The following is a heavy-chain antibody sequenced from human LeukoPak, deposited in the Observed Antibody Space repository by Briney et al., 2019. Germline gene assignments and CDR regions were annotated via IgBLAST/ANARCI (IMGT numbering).Heavy chain of an antibody. CDR1: GFTFSSYA. CDR3: AKGRTGGYSGSWYQYYFDY. J-gene: IGHJ4*02. D-gene: IGHD6-13*01. V-gene: IGHV3-23*01. Sequence: GGSLRLSCAASGFTFSSYAMSWVRQAPGKGLEWVSAISGSGGSTYYADSVKGRFTISRDNSKNTLYLQMNSLRAEDTAVYYCAKGRTGGYSGSWYQYYFDYWGQGTLVTVSS. CDR2: ISGSGGST.